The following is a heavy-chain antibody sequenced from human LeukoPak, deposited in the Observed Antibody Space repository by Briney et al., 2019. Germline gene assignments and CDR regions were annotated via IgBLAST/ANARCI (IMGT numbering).Heavy chain of an antibody. CDR1: AFTVSSNY. V-gene: IGHV3-66*01. CDR2: IYSGGST. J-gene: IGHJ4*02. CDR3: ARGTVTMVDY. Sequence: AGSLRLSCAASAFTVSSNYMSWVRQAPGRGLEWVSVIYSGGSTYYADSVKGRFTISRDNSKNTLFLQMNSLRAGDTAVYYCARGTVTMVDYWGQGTLVTVSS. D-gene: IGHD3-10*01.